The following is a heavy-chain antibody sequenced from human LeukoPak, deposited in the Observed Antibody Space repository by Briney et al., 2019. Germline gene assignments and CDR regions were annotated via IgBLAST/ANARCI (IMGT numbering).Heavy chain of an antibody. Sequence: GGSLRLSCAASGFTFSSYWMSWVRQAPGKGLEWVANIKQDGSEKYYVDSVKGRFTISRDNAKNSLYLQMNSLRAEDTAVYYCARDHCSGGSCYSWSFYYYYGTDVWGQGTTVTVSS. CDR2: IKQDGSEK. CDR1: GFTFSSYW. CDR3: ARDHCSGGSCYSWSFYYYYGTDV. V-gene: IGHV3-7*05. J-gene: IGHJ6*02. D-gene: IGHD2-15*01.